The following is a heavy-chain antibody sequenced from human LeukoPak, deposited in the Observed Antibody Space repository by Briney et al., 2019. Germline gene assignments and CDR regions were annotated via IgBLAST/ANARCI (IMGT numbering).Heavy chain of an antibody. D-gene: IGHD3-10*01. Sequence: GRSLRLSSAASGFTFDDYAMHWVRQAPGKGLEWVSGISWNSGSIGYADSVKGRFTISRDNAKNSLYLQMNSLRAEDTALYYCAKDMRLLWFGELEYWGQGTLVTVSS. V-gene: IGHV3-9*01. J-gene: IGHJ4*02. CDR2: ISWNSGSI. CDR3: AKDMRLLWFGELEY. CDR1: GFTFDDYA.